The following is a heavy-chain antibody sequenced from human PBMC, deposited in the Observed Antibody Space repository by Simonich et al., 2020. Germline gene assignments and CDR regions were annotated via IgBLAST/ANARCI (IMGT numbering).Heavy chain of an antibody. CDR3: ARDRNWGWFDP. Sequence: QVQLVESGGGVVQPGRSLRLSCAASGFTFSSYAMHWVRQAPGKGLEWVAVQSYDGSNKYYADSVKGRFTISRDNSKNTLYLQMNSLRAEDTAVYYCARDRNWGWFDPWGQGTLVTVSS. D-gene: IGHD7-27*01. V-gene: IGHV3-30*07. CDR2: QSYDGSNK. CDR1: GFTFSSYA. J-gene: IGHJ5*02.